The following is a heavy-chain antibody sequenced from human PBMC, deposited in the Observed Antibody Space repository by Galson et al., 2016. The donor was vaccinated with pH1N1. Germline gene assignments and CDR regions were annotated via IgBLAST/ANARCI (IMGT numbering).Heavy chain of an antibody. Sequence: QSGAEVKKSGESLKISCEASGYTFTDYWIGWVRQTPGTGLEWIGIIYPRDSDTRYRPSFQGHVTFSADGSISSAYLQWSSLKASYSGIYYCPREVPSGFYSHWGQGTLVTVSS. V-gene: IGHV5-51*01. CDR1: GYTFTDYW. D-gene: IGHD3-22*01. J-gene: IGHJ4*02. CDR3: PREVPSGFYSH. CDR2: IYPRDSDT.